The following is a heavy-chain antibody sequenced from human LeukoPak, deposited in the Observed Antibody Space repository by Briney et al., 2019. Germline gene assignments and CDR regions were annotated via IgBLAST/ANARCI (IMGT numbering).Heavy chain of an antibody. CDR1: GGPIRSSNW. CDR2: IYHSGST. V-gene: IGHV4-4*02. J-gene: IGHJ4*02. D-gene: IGHD3-10*01. Sequence: PSVTLSLTCAVSGGPIRSSNWWSWVRPPPGKGLEWSGEIYHSGSTNYNPSLKSRVTISVDKSKNQFPLKLSSVTAAATAVYYCARDGRSGSSYYCDYWGQGTLVTVSS. CDR3: ARDGRSGSSYYCDY.